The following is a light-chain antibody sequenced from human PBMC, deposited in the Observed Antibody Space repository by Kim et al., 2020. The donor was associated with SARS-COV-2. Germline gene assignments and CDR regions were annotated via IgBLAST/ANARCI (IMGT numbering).Light chain of an antibody. CDR3: KQLNKWT. V-gene: IGKV3-11*01. CDR2: DSS. Sequence: ESVLTQSPATLSLSPGGRATLSCMASESIGKVLAWYQQRPGQAPRLLIFDSSHRAPGIPARFSGSGSGTAFTLTISSLEPEDFAVYYCKQLNKWTFGQGTKVDIK. CDR1: ESIGKV. J-gene: IGKJ1*01.